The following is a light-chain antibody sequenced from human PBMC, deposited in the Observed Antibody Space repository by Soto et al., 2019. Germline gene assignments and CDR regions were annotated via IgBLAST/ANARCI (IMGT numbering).Light chain of an antibody. Sequence: QSVLTQPASVSGSPGQSIAISCTGTSDDVGAYNFVSWYQHHPGKAPKLMIYDVSNRPSGVSSRFSGSKSGNTASLTISGLQAEDEDDYYCSSFTRSSTYVFGSGTKVPVL. CDR2: DVS. J-gene: IGLJ1*01. V-gene: IGLV2-14*03. CDR3: SSFTRSSTYV. CDR1: SDDVGAYNF.